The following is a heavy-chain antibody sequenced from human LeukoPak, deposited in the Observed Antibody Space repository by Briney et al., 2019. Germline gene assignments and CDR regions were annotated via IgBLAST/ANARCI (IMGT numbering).Heavy chain of an antibody. D-gene: IGHD6-6*01. J-gene: IGHJ6*03. V-gene: IGHV3-7*01. CDR1: GFTFSNYW. Sequence: QPGGSLRLSCAASGFTFSNYWMSWVRQAPGKGLEWVANIKQDGSEKYYVDSVKGRFTISRDNAKNSLHLQMNSLRAEDTAVYYCARDGKGQLGIYYYYMDVWGKGTTVTVSS. CDR3: ARDGKGQLGIYYYYMDV. CDR2: IKQDGSEK.